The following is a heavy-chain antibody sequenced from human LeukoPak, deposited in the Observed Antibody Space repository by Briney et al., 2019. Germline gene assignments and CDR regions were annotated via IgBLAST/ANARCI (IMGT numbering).Heavy chain of an antibody. J-gene: IGHJ6*03. D-gene: IGHD2-2*01. CDR1: GYTFTGYY. CDR2: INPNSGGT. Sequence: ASVKVSCKASGYTFTGYYMHWVRQAPGQGLEWMGWINPNSGGTNYAQKFQGRVTMTRDTSISTAYMELSRLRSDDTAVYYCARDQEAYCSSTSCYEYYYYMDVWGKGTTVTISS. V-gene: IGHV1-2*02. CDR3: ARDQEAYCSSTSCYEYYYYMDV.